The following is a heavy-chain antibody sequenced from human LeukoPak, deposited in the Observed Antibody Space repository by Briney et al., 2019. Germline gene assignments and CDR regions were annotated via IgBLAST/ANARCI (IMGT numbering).Heavy chain of an antibody. D-gene: IGHD3-22*01. CDR3: ARGSDSSGYYYEPDAFDI. Sequence: GGSLRLSCAASGFTFSSYHMNWVRQAPGKGLEWVSSISSSSSYIYYADSVKGRFTISRDNAKNSLYLQMNSLRAEDTAVYYCARGSDSSGYYYEPDAFDIWGQGTMVTVSS. CDR2: ISSSSSYI. V-gene: IGHV3-21*01. CDR1: GFTFSSYH. J-gene: IGHJ3*02.